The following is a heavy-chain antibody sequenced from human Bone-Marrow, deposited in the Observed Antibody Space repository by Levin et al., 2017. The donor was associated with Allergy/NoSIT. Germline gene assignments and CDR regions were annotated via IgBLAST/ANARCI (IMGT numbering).Heavy chain of an antibody. V-gene: IGHV4-39*07. CDR1: GASVSSGSYY. J-gene: IGHJ4*02. D-gene: IGHD2/OR15-2a*01. CDR3: ARVTRGTTWGFFDY. CDR2: IYYNGNT. Sequence: SETLSLTCTVSGASVSSGSYYWAWIRQPPGKGLEWIGSIYYNGNTHDDPSLKSRVTISVDTSKNQFSLKLSSVTAADTAVYYCARVTRGTTWGFFDYWGQGTLVTVSS.